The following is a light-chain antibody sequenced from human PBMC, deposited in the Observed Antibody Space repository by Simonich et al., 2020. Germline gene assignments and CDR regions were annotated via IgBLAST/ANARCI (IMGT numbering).Light chain of an antibody. V-gene: IGKV4-1*01. CDR2: WAS. Sequence: DIVMTQSPDSLAVSLGERATINCKSSQSVLYSSNNKNYLAWYQQKPGQPPKLLIYWASTRESGVPDRFSGSGSGTDFTLTISRLEPEDFAVYYCQQYGSSPPHTFGQGTKLEIK. CDR1: QSVLYSSNNKNY. CDR3: QQYGSSPPHT. J-gene: IGKJ2*01.